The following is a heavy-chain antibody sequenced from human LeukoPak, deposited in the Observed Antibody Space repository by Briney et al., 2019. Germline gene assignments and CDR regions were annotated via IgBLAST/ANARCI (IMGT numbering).Heavy chain of an antibody. CDR1: GFTFSSYS. J-gene: IGHJ6*02. V-gene: IGHV3-21*01. D-gene: IGHD6-19*01. Sequence: GGSLRLSCAASGFTFSSYSMNWVRQAPGKGLEWVSSISSSSSYIYYADSVKGRFTISRDNAKNSLYLQVNSLRAEDTAVYYCARVYSSGWYPTYYYYGMDVWGQGTTVTVSS. CDR2: ISSSSSYI. CDR3: ARVYSSGWYPTYYYYGMDV.